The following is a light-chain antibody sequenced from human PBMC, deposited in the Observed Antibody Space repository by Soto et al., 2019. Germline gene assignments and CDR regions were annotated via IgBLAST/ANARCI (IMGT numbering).Light chain of an antibody. CDR3: QQLNSYPFLT. CDR2: AAS. Sequence: DIQLTQSPSLLSASVGDRVNSTCRASQGISSYLAWYQQKPGKAPKLLIYAASTLQSGVPSRFSGSGSGTEFTLTISSLQPEDFATYYCQQLNSYPFLTFGGGTKVEIK. V-gene: IGKV1-9*01. CDR1: QGISSY. J-gene: IGKJ4*01.